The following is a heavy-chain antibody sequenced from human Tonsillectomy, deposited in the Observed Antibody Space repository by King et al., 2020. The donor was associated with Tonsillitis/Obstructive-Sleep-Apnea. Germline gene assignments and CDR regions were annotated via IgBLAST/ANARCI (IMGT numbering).Heavy chain of an antibody. CDR1: RYSFTTYW. CDR2: IDPSDSYT. J-gene: IGHJ6*02. CDR3: VRQGMDV. Sequence: VQLVESGAEVKKPGESLRISCKGSRYSFTTYWITWVRQMPGKGLEWMGRIDPSDSYTKYSPSFQGHVTISADKSISTAYLQWSSLKASDTAMYYCVRQGMDVWGQGTTVTVSS. V-gene: IGHV5-10-1*03.